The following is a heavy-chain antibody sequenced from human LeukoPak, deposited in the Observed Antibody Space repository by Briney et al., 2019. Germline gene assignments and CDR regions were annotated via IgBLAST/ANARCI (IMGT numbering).Heavy chain of an antibody. Sequence: GGSLRLSCAASGFTFSTYSMCWVRQAPGKGLEWVSSISADSSYIYYADYVKGRFTISRDNAKNSLYLQMNGLRAEDTAVYYCARVFFGYYGLDYWGQGTLVTVSS. D-gene: IGHD3-10*01. CDR3: ARVFFGYYGLDY. CDR2: ISADSSYI. V-gene: IGHV3-21*01. CDR1: GFTFSTYS. J-gene: IGHJ4*02.